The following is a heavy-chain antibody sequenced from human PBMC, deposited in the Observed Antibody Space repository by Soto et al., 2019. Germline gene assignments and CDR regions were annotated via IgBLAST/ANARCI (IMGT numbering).Heavy chain of an antibody. V-gene: IGHV3-53*01. J-gene: IGHJ4*02. CDR3: VGSGSTYYYDSSGYYEQY. CDR2: IYSGGST. CDR1: GFTVSSNY. D-gene: IGHD3-22*01. Sequence: GGSLRLSCAASGFTVSSNYMSWVRQAPGKGLEWVSVIYSGGSTYYADSVKGRFTISRDNSKNTLYLQMNGLRAEDTAVYYCVGSGSTYYYDSSGYYEQYWGQGTLVTVSS.